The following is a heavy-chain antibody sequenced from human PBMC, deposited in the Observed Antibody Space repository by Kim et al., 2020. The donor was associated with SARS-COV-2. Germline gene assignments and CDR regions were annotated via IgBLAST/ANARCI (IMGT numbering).Heavy chain of an antibody. Sequence: ALESRVTISVDKSKNQFSLKLSSVTAADTAVYYCARATGLRSCYYGMDVWGEGTTVTVSS. D-gene: IGHD5-12*01. V-gene: IGHV4-4*02. J-gene: IGHJ6*04. CDR3: ARATGLRSCYYGMDV.